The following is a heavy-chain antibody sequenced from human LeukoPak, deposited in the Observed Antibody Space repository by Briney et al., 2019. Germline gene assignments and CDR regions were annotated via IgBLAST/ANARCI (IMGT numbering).Heavy chain of an antibody. J-gene: IGHJ4*02. V-gene: IGHV4-59*08. CDR2: IYYSGST. CDR1: GGSISSYY. CDR3: GSHPKYYYDSSGYC. Sequence: SETLSLTCTVSGGSISSYYWSWIRQPPGKGLKWIGYIYYSGSTNYNPSLKSRVTISVDTSKNQFSLKLSSVTAADTAVYYCGSHPKYYYDSSGYCWGQGTLVTVSS. D-gene: IGHD3-22*01.